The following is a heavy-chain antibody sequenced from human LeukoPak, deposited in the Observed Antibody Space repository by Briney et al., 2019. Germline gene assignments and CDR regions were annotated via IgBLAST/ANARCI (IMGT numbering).Heavy chain of an antibody. CDR2: ISISSSTI. CDR3: AREAITGTFGFDP. D-gene: IGHD1-7*01. CDR1: GFTFSSYS. Sequence: GGSLRLSCAASGFTFSSYSMNWVRQAPGKGLEWVSYISISSSTIYYADSVKGRFTISRDNAKNSLYLQMNSLRAEDTAVYYCAREAITGTFGFDPWGQGTLVTASS. J-gene: IGHJ5*02. V-gene: IGHV3-48*01.